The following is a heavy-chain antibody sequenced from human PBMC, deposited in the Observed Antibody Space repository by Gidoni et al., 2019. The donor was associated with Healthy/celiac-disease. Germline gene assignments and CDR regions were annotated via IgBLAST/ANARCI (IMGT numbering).Heavy chain of an antibody. J-gene: IGHJ4*02. CDR3: ATPSYGSGSYYNVGLVRLDY. Sequence: EVQLVESVGGLVQPGGSLRLSCEASGFPFSSNSMNGVRQAPGKGLEWVSYISSSSSTIYYADSVKGRFTISRDNAKNSLYLQMNSLRAEDTAVYYCATPSYGSGSYYNVGLVRLDYWGQGTLVTVSS. D-gene: IGHD3-10*01. CDR2: ISSSSSTI. CDR1: GFPFSSNS. V-gene: IGHV3-48*01.